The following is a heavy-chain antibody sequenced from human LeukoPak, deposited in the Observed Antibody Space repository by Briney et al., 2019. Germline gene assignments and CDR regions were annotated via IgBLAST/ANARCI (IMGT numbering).Heavy chain of an antibody. Sequence: GGSLRLSCAASGFTFSSYAMHWVRQAPGKGLEYVSVISSNGGSTYYANSVKGRSTISRDNSKNTLNLQMGSLRADDMAVYYCARESQTGVDYWGQGTLVTVSS. V-gene: IGHV3-64*01. D-gene: IGHD7-27*01. J-gene: IGHJ4*02. CDR1: GFTFSSYA. CDR3: ARESQTGVDY. CDR2: ISSNGGST.